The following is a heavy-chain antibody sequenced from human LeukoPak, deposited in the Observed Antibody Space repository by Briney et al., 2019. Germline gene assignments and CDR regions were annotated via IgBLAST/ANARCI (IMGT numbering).Heavy chain of an antibody. D-gene: IGHD1-26*01. CDR1: GYTFTSYG. CDR2: INPNSGGT. J-gene: IGHJ6*03. CDR3: ARGTRIVRPLYYYYMDV. Sequence: ASVKVSCKASGYTFTSYGISWVRQAPGQGLEWMGWINPNSGGTNYAQKFQGRVTMTTDTSTSTAYMELRSLRSDDTAVYYCARGTRIVRPLYYYYMDVWGKGTTVTISS. V-gene: IGHV1-18*01.